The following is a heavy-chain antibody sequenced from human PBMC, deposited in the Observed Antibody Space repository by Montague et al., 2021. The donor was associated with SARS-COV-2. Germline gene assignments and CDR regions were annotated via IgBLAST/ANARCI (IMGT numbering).Heavy chain of an antibody. V-gene: IGHV4-34*01. CDR1: GGSFSGYY. Sequence: SETLSLTCAVYGGSFSGYYWSWIRQPPGKGLEWIGEINHSGSTNXSPSLKSRVTISVDTSKNQFSLKLSSVTAADTAVYYCARGRYSSSWYGERRNWFDPWGQGTLVTVSS. CDR2: INHSGST. D-gene: IGHD6-13*01. J-gene: IGHJ5*02. CDR3: ARGRYSSSWYGERRNWFDP.